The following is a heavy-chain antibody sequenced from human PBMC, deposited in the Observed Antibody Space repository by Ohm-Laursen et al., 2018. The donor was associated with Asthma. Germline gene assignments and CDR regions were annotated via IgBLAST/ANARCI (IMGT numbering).Heavy chain of an antibody. CDR3: ARELSVFGVVIILGY. D-gene: IGHD3-3*01. J-gene: IGHJ4*02. CDR1: GYTFTSYG. Sequence: ASVKVSCKASGYTFTSYGIIWVRQAPGQGLEWMGWISAYNGNTNVAQRLQGRVTMTTDTSTSTAFMELRSLRSEDTAVYYCARELSVFGVVIILGYWGQGTLVTVSS. CDR2: ISAYNGNT. V-gene: IGHV1-18*01.